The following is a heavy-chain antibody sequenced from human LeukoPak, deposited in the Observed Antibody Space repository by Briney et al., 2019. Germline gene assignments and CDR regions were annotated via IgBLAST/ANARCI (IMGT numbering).Heavy chain of an antibody. V-gene: IGHV3-74*01. D-gene: IGHD1-14*01. CDR1: GFPFNSFW. CDR2: MNEYSTTI. Sequence: GGSLTLSCAASGFPFNSFWMHWVRHAPGKGLVWVSDMNEYSTTIRYADSVKGQFTISRDNAKSTLYLQMNNLRAEDTAMYFCSRGGVNPVDHWGQGTLVTVSS. CDR3: SRGGVNPVDH. J-gene: IGHJ4*02.